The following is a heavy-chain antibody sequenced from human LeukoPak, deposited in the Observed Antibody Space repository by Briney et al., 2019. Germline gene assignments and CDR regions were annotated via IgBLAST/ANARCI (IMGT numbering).Heavy chain of an antibody. CDR2: IYSGGST. Sequence: PGGSLRLSCAASGFTVSDNYMTWVRQAPGKGLEWVSVIYSGGSTYYADSVKGRFTISRDNSKNTLYLQMNSLRAEDTAVYYCASHGTSPRLMDVWGQGTTVTVSS. V-gene: IGHV3-53*01. D-gene: IGHD5-24*01. CDR3: ASHGTSPRLMDV. CDR1: GFTVSDNY. J-gene: IGHJ6*02.